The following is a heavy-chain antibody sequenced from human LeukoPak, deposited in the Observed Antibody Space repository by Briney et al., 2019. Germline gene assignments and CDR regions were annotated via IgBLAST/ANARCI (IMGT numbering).Heavy chain of an antibody. J-gene: IGHJ6*02. CDR2: IYSGGST. CDR1: GFTFSTYW. D-gene: IGHD3-3*01. V-gene: IGHV3-53*01. CDR3: ARGSDDFWSGYNYGMDV. Sequence: GGSLRLSCSASGFTFSTYWMSWVRQAPGKGLEWVSVIYSGGSTYYADSVKGRFTISRDNSKNTLYLQMNSLRTEDTAVYYCARGSDDFWSGYNYGMDVWGQGTTVTVSS.